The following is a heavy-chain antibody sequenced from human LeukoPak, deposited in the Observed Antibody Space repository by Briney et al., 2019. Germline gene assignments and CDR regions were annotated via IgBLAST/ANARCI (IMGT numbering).Heavy chain of an antibody. D-gene: IGHD5-18*01. V-gene: IGHV5-51*01. J-gene: IGHJ4*02. CDR3: ARRAEAMVHFDY. CDR2: TYPADSDT. CDR1: GYSFTSYW. Sequence: GESLKISCRTSGYSFTSYWIGWVRQMPRKGLEWMGVTYPADSDTRYSPSFQGQVTISADKSISTAYLQWSSLKASDTAMYYCARRAEAMVHFDYWGQGTLVTVSS.